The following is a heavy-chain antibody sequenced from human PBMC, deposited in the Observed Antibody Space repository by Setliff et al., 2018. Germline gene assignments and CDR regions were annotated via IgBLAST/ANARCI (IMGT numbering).Heavy chain of an antibody. D-gene: IGHD6-19*01. Sequence: GSLRLSCEASGLTFSNYWMSWIRQPPGKGLEWIGRIHYSGNTYYNASLKSRVIISVDTSKNQFPLKLSSVTAADTAVYYCARRMEQWLVDSYYYYMDVWGKGTTVTVSS. CDR1: GLTFSNYW. J-gene: IGHJ6*03. CDR2: IHYSGNT. V-gene: IGHV4-59*08. CDR3: ARRMEQWLVDSYYYYMDV.